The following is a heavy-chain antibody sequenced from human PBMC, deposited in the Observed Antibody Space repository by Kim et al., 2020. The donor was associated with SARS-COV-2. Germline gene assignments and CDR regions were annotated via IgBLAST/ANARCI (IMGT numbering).Heavy chain of an antibody. V-gene: IGHV1-24*01. D-gene: IGHD1-26*01. CDR2: FDPEDGET. CDR3: ATDFPQWGRYYYGMDV. Sequence: ASVKVSCKVSGYTLTELSMHWVRQAPGKGLEWMGGFDPEDGETIYAQKFQGRVTMTEDTSTDTAYMELSSLRSEDTAVYYCATDFPQWGRYYYGMDVWGQGTTVTVSS. CDR1: GYTLTELS. J-gene: IGHJ6*02.